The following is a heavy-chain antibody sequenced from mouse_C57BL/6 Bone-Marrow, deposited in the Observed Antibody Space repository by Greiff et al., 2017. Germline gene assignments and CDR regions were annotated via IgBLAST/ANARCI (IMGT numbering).Heavy chain of an antibody. CDR1: GYPFTDYE. D-gene: IGHD2-1*01. Sequence: QVQLQQSGAELVRPGASVTLSCKASGYPFTDYEMHWVKQTPVHGLEWIGAIDPETGGTASNQKFKGKAILTADKSSSTAYMELRILTSADAAVYDCTRGSFYPYWYFYVWGTGTTVTVSS. CDR2: IDPETGGT. CDR3: TRGSFYPYWYFYV. V-gene: IGHV1-15*01. J-gene: IGHJ1*03.